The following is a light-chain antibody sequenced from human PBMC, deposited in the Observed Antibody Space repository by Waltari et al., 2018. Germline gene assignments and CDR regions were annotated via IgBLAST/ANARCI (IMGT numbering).Light chain of an antibody. J-gene: IGKJ2*01. CDR2: SAS. V-gene: IGKV3-15*01. CDR3: QQYNNWPRT. Sequence: EIVMTQSPVTLSVSPGERATLSCRASQSITNNLAWYQQRPGQAPRLLIYSASTRATGIPARFSGSGSGTEFTLTISSLQSEDFAVYHCQQYNNWPRTFGPGTKQEIK. CDR1: QSITNN.